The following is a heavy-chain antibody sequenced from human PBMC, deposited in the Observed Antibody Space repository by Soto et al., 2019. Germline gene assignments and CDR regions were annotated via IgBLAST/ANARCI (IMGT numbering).Heavy chain of an antibody. V-gene: IGHV4-59*01. Sequence: SETLSLTCTVSGGSISSYYWGWIRQPPGKGLEWIGYIYYSGSTNYNPSLKSRVTISVDTSKNQFSLKLSSVTAADTAVYYCAAGYSGYGGLHYWGQGTLVTVSS. D-gene: IGHD5-12*01. CDR2: IYYSGST. J-gene: IGHJ4*02. CDR1: GGSISSYY. CDR3: AAGYSGYGGLHY.